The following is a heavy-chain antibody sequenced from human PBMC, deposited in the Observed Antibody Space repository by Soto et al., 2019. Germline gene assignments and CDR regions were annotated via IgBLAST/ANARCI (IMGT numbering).Heavy chain of an antibody. CDR3: ARGRSSLHGGFDY. CDR1: GGTFSSYT. D-gene: IGHD3-16*01. CDR2: IIPILGIA. Sequence: QVQLVQSGAEVKKPGSSVKVSCKASGGTFSSYTISWVRQASGQGLEWMGRIIPILGIANYAQKFQGRVTITADKSMSTAYMELSSLRSEDTAVYYCARGRSSLHGGFDYWGQGTLVTVSS. J-gene: IGHJ4*02. V-gene: IGHV1-69*02.